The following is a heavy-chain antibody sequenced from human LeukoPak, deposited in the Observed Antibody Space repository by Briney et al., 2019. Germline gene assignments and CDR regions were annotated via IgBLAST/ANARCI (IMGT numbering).Heavy chain of an antibody. CDR1: GGSLSSHY. CDR3: ARDKSRTYGSADAFDI. J-gene: IGHJ3*02. D-gene: IGHD3-10*01. Sequence: SSETLSLTCTVSGGSLSSHYWNWIRQPAGKGLEWIGRIYTSGSTNYNPSLKSRVTMSVDTSKNQFSLKLSSVTAADTAVYYCARDKSRTYGSADAFDIWGQGTMVTVSS. V-gene: IGHV4-4*07. CDR2: IYTSGST.